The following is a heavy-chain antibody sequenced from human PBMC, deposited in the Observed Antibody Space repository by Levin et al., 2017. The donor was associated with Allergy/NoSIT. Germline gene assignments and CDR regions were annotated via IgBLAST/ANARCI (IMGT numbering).Heavy chain of an antibody. J-gene: IGHJ4*02. V-gene: IGHV1-2*02. D-gene: IGHD3-9*01. CDR1: GYTFTGYY. Sequence: ASVKVSCKASGYTFTGYYMHWVRQAPGQGLEWMGWINPNSGGTNYAQKFQGRVTMTRDTSISTAYMELSRLRSDDTAVYYCATFPIDILTGLDYWGQGTLVTVSS. CDR3: ATFPIDILTGLDY. CDR2: INPNSGGT.